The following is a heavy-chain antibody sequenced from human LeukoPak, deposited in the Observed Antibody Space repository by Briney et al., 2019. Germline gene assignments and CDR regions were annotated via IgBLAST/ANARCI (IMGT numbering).Heavy chain of an antibody. V-gene: IGHV4-39*07. CDR3: ARGHDGDYLNWFDP. D-gene: IGHD4-17*01. CDR2: IYYSGST. CDR1: GGSISSSSYY. J-gene: IGHJ5*02. Sequence: SETLSLTCTVSGGSISSSSYYWGWIRQPPGKGLEWIGSIYYSGSTYYNPSLKSRVTISVDTSKNQFSLKLSSVTAADTAVYYCARGHDGDYLNWFDPGGQEPLVTVSS.